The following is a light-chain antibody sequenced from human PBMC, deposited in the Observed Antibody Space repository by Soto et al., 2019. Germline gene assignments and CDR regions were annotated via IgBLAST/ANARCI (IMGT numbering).Light chain of an antibody. V-gene: IGLV2-14*03. Sequence: QSALTQPASVSGSPGQSITISCTGTSSDVGGYNYVSWYQQHPGKAPKVMIYDVSKWPSGVSNRFSGSKSGNTASLTISGLQVEDEADYYCSSYTSSSTRVVFGGGTQLTVL. CDR3: SSYTSSSTRVV. J-gene: IGLJ2*01. CDR2: DVS. CDR1: SSDVGGYNY.